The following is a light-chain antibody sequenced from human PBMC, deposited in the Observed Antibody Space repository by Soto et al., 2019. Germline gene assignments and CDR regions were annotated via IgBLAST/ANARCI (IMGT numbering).Light chain of an antibody. CDR2: ADS. J-gene: IGKJ5*01. Sequence: EIVLTQSPATLSLPPGETATLSCRDSQSVSGYVGGYQQKPGQAPRLLIYADSNRETGIPAMFSGSGSGTDFTLTISSLEHEDFSVDYCQQRYNWPITFGQGTRLEIK. CDR1: QSVSGY. V-gene: IGKV3-11*01. CDR3: QQRYNWPIT.